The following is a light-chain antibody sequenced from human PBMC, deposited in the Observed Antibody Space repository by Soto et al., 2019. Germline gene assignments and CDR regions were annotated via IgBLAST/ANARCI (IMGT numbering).Light chain of an antibody. CDR2: DAS. CDR3: QQRSNWPLT. CDR1: QSVYSY. V-gene: IGKV3-11*01. Sequence: EIVLTQSPATLSLSPGERATLSCRASQSVYSYLAWYQQKPGQAPRPLIYDASTRATGIPARFSGSGSGTDFTLTISSLEPEDVAVYYCQQRSNWPLTFGGGTKVEIK. J-gene: IGKJ4*01.